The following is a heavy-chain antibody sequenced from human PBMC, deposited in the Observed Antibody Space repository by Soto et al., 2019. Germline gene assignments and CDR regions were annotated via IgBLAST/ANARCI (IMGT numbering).Heavy chain of an antibody. J-gene: IGHJ5*02. V-gene: IGHV4-59*01. CDR3: ARGIGYSYGYVWFDP. CDR2: IYYSGST. D-gene: IGHD5-18*01. CDR1: GGSISSYY. Sequence: SETLSLTCTVSGGSISSYYWSWIRQPPGKGLEWIGYIYYSGSTNYNPSLKSRVTISVDTSKSQFSLKLSSVTAADTAVYYCARGIGYSYGYVWFDPWGQGTLVTVSS.